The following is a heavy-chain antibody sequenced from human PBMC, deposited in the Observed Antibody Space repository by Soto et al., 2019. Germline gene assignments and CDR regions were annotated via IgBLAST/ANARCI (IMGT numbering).Heavy chain of an antibody. J-gene: IGHJ6*02. Sequence: QVQLQESGPGLVKPSETLSLTCTVSGGSINSYYWNWIRQPPTKGLEWIGFIYYSGSTNYNPSLKSRVNLSVDTSKNQFSLKLTSVTAADTAMYYCAKNDDHGSHCHGMDVWGQGTTVTVSS. CDR2: IYYSGST. CDR3: AKNDDHGSHCHGMDV. D-gene: IGHD4-17*01. CDR1: GGSINSYY. V-gene: IGHV4-59*13.